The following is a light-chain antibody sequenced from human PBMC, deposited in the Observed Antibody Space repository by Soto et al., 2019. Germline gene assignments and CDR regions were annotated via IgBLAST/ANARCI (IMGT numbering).Light chain of an antibody. V-gene: IGKV3-11*01. CDR3: QHGRT. Sequence: EIVLTNSPATLSLSPGERATLSCRASRSVGSSLAWHQQKPGQPPRLLIYDASNRATGIPARFSGRGSGTDFTLTISSLEPEDFAVYYCQHGRTFGQGTKLEI. J-gene: IGKJ2*01. CDR2: DAS. CDR1: RSVGSS.